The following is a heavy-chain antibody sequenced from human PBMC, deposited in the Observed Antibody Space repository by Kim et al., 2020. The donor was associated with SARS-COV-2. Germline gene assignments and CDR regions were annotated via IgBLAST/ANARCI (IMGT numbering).Heavy chain of an antibody. J-gene: IGHJ5*02. Sequence: SETLSLTCTVSGGSISSGGYYWSWIRQHPGKGLEWIGYIYYSGSTYYNPSLKSRVTISVDTSKNQFSLKLSSVTAADTAVYYCARGGDYQLLFGWFDPWGQGTLVTVSS. V-gene: IGHV4-31*03. CDR2: IYYSGST. D-gene: IGHD2-2*01. CDR1: GGSISSGGYY. CDR3: ARGGDYQLLFGWFDP.